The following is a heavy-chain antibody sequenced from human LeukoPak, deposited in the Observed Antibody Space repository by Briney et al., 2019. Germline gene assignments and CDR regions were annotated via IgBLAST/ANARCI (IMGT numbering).Heavy chain of an antibody. V-gene: IGHV4-59*08. CDR3: ARQWSYGTPYYFDS. D-gene: IGHD4/OR15-4a*01. J-gene: IGHJ4*02. CDR2: IYYSGST. CDR1: GGSISSYY. Sequence: PSETLSLTCTVSGGSISSYYWSWIRQPPGKGLEWIGYIYYSGSTNYNPSLKSRVIISVDTSKNQFSLKLRSVTAADTAVYYCARQWSYGTPYYFDSWGQGTLVTVSS.